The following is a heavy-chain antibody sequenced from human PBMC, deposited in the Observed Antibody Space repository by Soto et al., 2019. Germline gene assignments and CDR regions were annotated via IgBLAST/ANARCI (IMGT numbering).Heavy chain of an antibody. CDR3: ARGRGWRDY. CDR1: GYSFTSYD. D-gene: IGHD6-19*01. J-gene: IGHJ4*02. CDR2: MDPKTGNT. Sequence: QVQLVQSGAEVKKPGASVKVSCRASGYSFTSYDINWVRQATGQGLEWMGWMDPKTGNTDYGQKFQGRVTMTRNTSISTAYMELSSLTSEDMAVYYCARGRGWRDYWGQGTLVTVSS. V-gene: IGHV1-8*01.